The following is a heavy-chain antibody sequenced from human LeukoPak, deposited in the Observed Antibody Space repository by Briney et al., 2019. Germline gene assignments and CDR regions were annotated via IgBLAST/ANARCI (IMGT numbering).Heavy chain of an antibody. CDR3: ARGTQIDSSVYYAGHFDY. D-gene: IGHD3-22*01. V-gene: IGHV1-46*01. Sequence: ASVRVSCKASGYTFTAYQMHWVRQAPGQGLEWMGIINPNDGSTNYAQRFQGRVTMTRDRSTSTVYMELGSLRSEDTAVYYYARGTQIDSSVYYAGHFDYWGQGTLVTVSS. CDR2: INPNDGST. CDR1: GYTFTAYQ. J-gene: IGHJ4*02.